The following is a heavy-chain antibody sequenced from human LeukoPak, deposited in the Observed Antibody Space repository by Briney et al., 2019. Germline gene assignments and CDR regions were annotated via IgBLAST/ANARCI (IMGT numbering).Heavy chain of an antibody. D-gene: IGHD4-17*01. Sequence: GGSLRLSCAASGFAVSSNYMSWVRQAPGKGLEWVSVIYSGGSTYYADSVKGRFTISRDNSKNTLYLQMNSLRAEDTAVYYCASTFYGDSPPYWGQGTLVTVSS. CDR1: GFAVSSNY. J-gene: IGHJ4*02. V-gene: IGHV3-66*01. CDR3: ASTFYGDSPPY. CDR2: IYSGGST.